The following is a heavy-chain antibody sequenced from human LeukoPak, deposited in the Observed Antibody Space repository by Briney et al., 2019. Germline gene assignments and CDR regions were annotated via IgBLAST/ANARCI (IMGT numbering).Heavy chain of an antibody. CDR1: GGSISSYY. CDR2: IYYSGST. Sequence: SETLSLTCTVSGGSISSYYWSWIRQPPAKGLEWIGYIYYSGSTNYNPSLKSRVTITADMSKNQFSLKLSSVTAADTAVYYCARDIIRSSGLFDYWGQGTLVTVSS. J-gene: IGHJ4*02. CDR3: ARDIIRSSGLFDY. V-gene: IGHV4-59*01. D-gene: IGHD3-22*01.